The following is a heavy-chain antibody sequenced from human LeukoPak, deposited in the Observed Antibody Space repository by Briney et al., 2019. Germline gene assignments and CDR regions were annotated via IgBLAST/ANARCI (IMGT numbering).Heavy chain of an antibody. J-gene: IGHJ4*02. CDR1: GGSFSSYY. D-gene: IGHD1-26*01. CDR2: IYYSGST. Sequence: SETLSLTCAVYGGSFSSYYWSWIRQPPGKGLEWIGYIYYSGSTNYNPSLKSRVTISVDTSKNQFSLKLSSVTAADTAVYYCARYSGGSYFIADYWGQGTLVTVSS. V-gene: IGHV4-59*08. CDR3: ARYSGGSYFIADY.